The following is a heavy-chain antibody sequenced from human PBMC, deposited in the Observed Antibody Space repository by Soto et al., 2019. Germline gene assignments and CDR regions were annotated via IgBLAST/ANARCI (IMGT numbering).Heavy chain of an antibody. Sequence: GGSLSLSCAASGFAFSSYAMTWVRQAPGKGLEWVSSIPYTGGSTYYADSVKGRFIISRDNSKNTLFLQMNSLRAEDTAVYYCAKDLPGELPPTCFDAWGQGTLVTVSS. D-gene: IGHD1-26*01. CDR1: GFAFSSYA. CDR2: IPYTGGST. CDR3: AKDLPGELPPTCFDA. J-gene: IGHJ5*02. V-gene: IGHV3-23*01.